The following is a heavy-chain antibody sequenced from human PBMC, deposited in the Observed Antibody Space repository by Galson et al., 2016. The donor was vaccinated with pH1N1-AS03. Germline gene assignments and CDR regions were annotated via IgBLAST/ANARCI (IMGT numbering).Heavy chain of an antibody. D-gene: IGHD2-21*02. CDR3: STGLLCFDFFEF. V-gene: IGHV3-15*01. Sequence: SLRLSCAASGFSFTNAWMNWVRQVPGKGLEWVGRIKSKTHGGTTVYAAPVKGRSTISRDDSKKMVYLQMNSLKTEDTAVYYCSTGLLCFDFFEFWGPGTLVTVSS. CDR2: IKSKTHGGTT. CDR1: GFSFTNAW. J-gene: IGHJ4*02.